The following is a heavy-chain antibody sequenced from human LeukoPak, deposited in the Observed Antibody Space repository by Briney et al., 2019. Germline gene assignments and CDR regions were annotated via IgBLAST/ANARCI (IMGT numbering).Heavy chain of an antibody. CDR2: INPNSGGT. CDR3: ARDFLGCSSTSCYLFGY. J-gene: IGHJ4*02. CDR1: GYTFTSYD. V-gene: IGHV1-2*02. Sequence: ASVKVSCKASGYTFTSYDINWVRQATGQGLEWMGWINPNSGGTNYAQKFQGRVTMTRDTSISTAYMELSRLRSDDTAVYYCARDFLGCSSTSCYLFGYWGQGTLVTVSS. D-gene: IGHD2-2*01.